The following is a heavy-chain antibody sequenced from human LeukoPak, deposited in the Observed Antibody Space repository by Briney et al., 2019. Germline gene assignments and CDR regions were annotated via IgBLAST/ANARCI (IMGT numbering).Heavy chain of an antibody. J-gene: IGHJ4*02. CDR3: AATMPGQLWLDY. D-gene: IGHD5-18*01. CDR1: GYTLTELS. Sequence: GVSVKVSCKVSGYTLTELSMHWVRQAPGKGLEWMGGFDPEDGETIYAQKFQGRVTMTEDTSTDTAYMELSSLRSEDTAVYYCAATMPGQLWLDYWGQGTLVTVSS. CDR2: FDPEDGET. V-gene: IGHV1-24*01.